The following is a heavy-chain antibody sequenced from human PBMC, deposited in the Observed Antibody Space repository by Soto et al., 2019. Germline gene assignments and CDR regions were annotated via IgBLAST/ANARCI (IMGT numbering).Heavy chain of an antibody. D-gene: IGHD5-18*01. CDR1: GFTFSNYG. V-gene: IGHV3-30*18. CDR3: AKDQYSYGYGEDSFDC. Sequence: QVQLVESGGGVVQPGRSLRLSCAASGFTFSNYGMHWVRQAPGKGLEWVGVISTDGSNKFYADSVRGRLIISRDNSKKTLYLQMDSLRVEDTAIYYCAKDQYSYGYGEDSFDCWGQGTLVTVSS. CDR2: ISTDGSNK. J-gene: IGHJ4*02.